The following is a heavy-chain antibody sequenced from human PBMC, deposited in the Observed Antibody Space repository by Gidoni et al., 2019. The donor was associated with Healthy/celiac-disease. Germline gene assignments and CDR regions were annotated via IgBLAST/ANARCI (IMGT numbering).Heavy chain of an antibody. D-gene: IGHD6-13*01. CDR2: INHSGST. Sequence: QVQLQQWGAGLWKPSETLSLTGAVYGGSFSGYYWSWIRQPPGKGLEWIGEINHSGSTNYNPSLKSRVTLSVDTSKNQFSLKLSSVTAADTAVYYCARGSIGAAGTEFDYWGQGTLVTVSS. V-gene: IGHV4-34*01. J-gene: IGHJ4*02. CDR3: ARGSIGAAGTEFDY. CDR1: GGSFSGYY.